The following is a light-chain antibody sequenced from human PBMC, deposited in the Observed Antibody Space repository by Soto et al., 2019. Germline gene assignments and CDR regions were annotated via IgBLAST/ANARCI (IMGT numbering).Light chain of an antibody. CDR2: EVS. CDR3: SSYTSTTTRV. J-gene: IGLJ1*01. Sequence: QSALTQPASVFGSPGQSITISCTGTSSDVGGYNYVSWYQQHPGKGPKLMIYEVSNRPSGVSNRFSGSKSGNTATLTISGLQAEDEADYYCSSYTSTTTRVFGTGTKLTVL. V-gene: IGLV2-14*03. CDR1: SSDVGGYNY.